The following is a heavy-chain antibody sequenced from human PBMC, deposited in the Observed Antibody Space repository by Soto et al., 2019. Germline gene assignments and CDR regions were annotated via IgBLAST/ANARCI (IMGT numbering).Heavy chain of an antibody. CDR1: GFTFSSYG. D-gene: IGHD2-15*01. CDR3: SIAPRVDILFDF. J-gene: IGHJ4*02. Sequence: GGSLRLSCAASGFTFSSYGMHWVRQAPGKGLEWVAVISYDGSNKYYADSVKGRFTISRDNSKNTLYLQMNSLRAEDTAVYYCSIAPRVDILFDFRGQGTLVTVSS. CDR2: ISYDGSNK. V-gene: IGHV3-30*03.